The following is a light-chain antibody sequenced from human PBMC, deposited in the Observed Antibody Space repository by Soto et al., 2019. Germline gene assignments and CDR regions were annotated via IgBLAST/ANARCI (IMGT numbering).Light chain of an antibody. Sequence: EVVLTQSPVTLSLSPGERATLSCRASQSFRGLLAWYQQKPGQAHRLLIYDAYNRATGIQPRFSGSGSGTDFTLTISSLEPEDSAVYYCKQRHMWPIRFGQGTRLENK. CDR2: DAY. CDR3: KQRHMWPIR. CDR1: QSFRGL. V-gene: IGKV3-11*01. J-gene: IGKJ5*01.